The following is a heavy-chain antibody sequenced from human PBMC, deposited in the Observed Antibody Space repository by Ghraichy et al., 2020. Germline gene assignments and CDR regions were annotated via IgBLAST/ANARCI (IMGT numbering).Heavy chain of an antibody. Sequence: GGSLRLSCVASGFTFSTYSMNWVRQAPGEGLEWLSYISSTSRTIYYADSVRGRFTITRDNAKNSLYLQMNSLRAEDTAVYYCARDPDSSTYYGKYIQHWGQGTLVTVSS. D-gene: IGHD3-22*01. CDR1: GFTFSTYS. CDR3: ARDPDSSTYYGKYIQH. J-gene: IGHJ1*01. CDR2: ISSTSRTI. V-gene: IGHV3-48*01.